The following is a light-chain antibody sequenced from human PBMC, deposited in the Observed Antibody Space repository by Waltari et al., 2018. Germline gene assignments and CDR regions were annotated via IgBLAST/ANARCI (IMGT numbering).Light chain of an antibody. CDR3: CSYAGTSYV. Sequence: QSALTQPASVSGSPGQSITISCTGTRSDVGNYNLVSWYQQHPDKAPKLMIYGVSKRPSGVSNRFSGSKSGNTASLTISGLQAEDEADYYCCSYAGTSYVFGTGTKVTVI. CDR2: GVS. J-gene: IGLJ1*01. CDR1: RSDVGNYNL. V-gene: IGLV2-23*02.